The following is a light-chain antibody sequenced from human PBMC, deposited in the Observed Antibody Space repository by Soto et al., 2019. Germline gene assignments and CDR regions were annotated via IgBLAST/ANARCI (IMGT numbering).Light chain of an antibody. CDR3: GTWDGSLSAVV. V-gene: IGLV1-51*01. J-gene: IGLJ2*01. CDR2: DNS. Sequence: QSVLTQPPSVSAAAGQTVTISCSGSSSNIGNNFVSWYQQLPGTVPKLLIYDNSKRPSGIPDRFSGSKSDTSATLGITGLQTGDEADYYCGTWDGSLSAVVFGGGTKLTVL. CDR1: SSNIGNNF.